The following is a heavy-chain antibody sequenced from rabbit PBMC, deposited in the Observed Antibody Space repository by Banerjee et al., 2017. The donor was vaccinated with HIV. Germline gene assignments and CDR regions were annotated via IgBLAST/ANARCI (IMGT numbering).Heavy chain of an antibody. CDR3: ARDLAGVIGWNFGL. D-gene: IGHD4-1*01. V-gene: IGHV1S40*01. J-gene: IGHJ6*01. Sequence: QSLEESGGDLVKPGASLTLTCTASGFDLSSNYHMCWVRQAPGKGLEWIACIYVGSSGSTYYASWAKGRFTISKTSSTTVTLQMTSLTVADTATYFCARDLAGVIGWNFGLWGPGTLVTVS. CDR2: IYVGSSGST. CDR1: GFDLSSNYH.